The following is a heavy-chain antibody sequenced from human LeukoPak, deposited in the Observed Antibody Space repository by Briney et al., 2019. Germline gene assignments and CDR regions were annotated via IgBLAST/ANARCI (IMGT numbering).Heavy chain of an antibody. CDR3: ARDGKGRTAVFAFDI. D-gene: IGHD4-23*01. V-gene: IGHV4-59*12. CDR2: IYYSGST. CDR1: SDSISSYY. Sequence: SETLSLTCTVSSDSISSYYWSWIRQSPGKGLEWIGYIYYSGSTNYNPSLKSRVTISVDTSKNQFSLKLSSVTAADTAVYYCARDGKGRTAVFAFDIWGQGTMVTVSS. J-gene: IGHJ3*02.